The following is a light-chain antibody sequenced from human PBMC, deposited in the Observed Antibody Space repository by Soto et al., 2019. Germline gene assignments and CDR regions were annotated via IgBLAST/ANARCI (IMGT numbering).Light chain of an antibody. V-gene: IGKV1-39*01. J-gene: IGKJ4*01. CDR2: AVS. CDR1: QSVRRY. Sequence: DIQLTQSPSSLSASVGDRVTVTCRASQSVRRYLHWYQQKPGKAPKLLIYAVSSLQNGVSSRFSGSGSGTDFTLSISNLQPEDLGTYYCQQTSSTPTFGGGTKVEIK. CDR3: QQTSSTPT.